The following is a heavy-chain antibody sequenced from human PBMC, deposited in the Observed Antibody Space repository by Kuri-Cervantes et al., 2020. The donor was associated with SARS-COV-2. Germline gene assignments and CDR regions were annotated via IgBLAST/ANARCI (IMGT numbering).Heavy chain of an antibody. CDR2: IYYSGST. CDR3: ARELGLTTVNWFDP. J-gene: IGHJ5*02. CDR1: GGSISSYY. D-gene: IGHD4-17*01. Sequence: SEPLSLTCTVSGGSISSYYWSWIRQPPGKGLEWIGYIYYSGSTNYNPSLKSRVTISVDTTKNQFSLKLSSVTAADTAVYYCARELGLTTVNWFDPWGQGTLVTVSS. V-gene: IGHV4-59*01.